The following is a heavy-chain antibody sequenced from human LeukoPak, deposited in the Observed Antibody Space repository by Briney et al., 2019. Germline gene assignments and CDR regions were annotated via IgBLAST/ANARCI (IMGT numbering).Heavy chain of an antibody. Sequence: GGSLRLSCAASGFTFSSYSMNWVRQAPGKGLVWVSRINSDGSSTSYADSVKGRFTISRDNAKNTLYLQMNSLRAEDTAVYYCASSTYYYDSSGYYHPGSYYYYGMDVWGQGTTVTVSS. CDR2: INSDGSST. CDR3: ASSTYYYDSSGYYHPGSYYYYGMDV. J-gene: IGHJ6*02. D-gene: IGHD3-22*01. CDR1: GFTFSSYS. V-gene: IGHV3-74*01.